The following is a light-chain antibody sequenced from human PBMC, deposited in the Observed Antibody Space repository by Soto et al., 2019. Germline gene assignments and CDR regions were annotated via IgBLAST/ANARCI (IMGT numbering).Light chain of an antibody. J-gene: IGKJ3*01. Sequence: DIQMTQSPSSLSASVGDRVTITCRARQSISSYLNWYQQKPGNAPKLLIYAAYSLQSGVPSRFSGSGSGTDFTLTISSLQPEDFATYYCQQRYSPFGPGTKVDIK. CDR3: QQRYSP. CDR1: QSISSY. V-gene: IGKV1-39*01. CDR2: AAY.